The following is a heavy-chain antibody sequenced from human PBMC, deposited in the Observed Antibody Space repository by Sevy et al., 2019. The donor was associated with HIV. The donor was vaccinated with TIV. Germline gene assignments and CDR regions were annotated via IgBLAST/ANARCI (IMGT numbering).Heavy chain of an antibody. D-gene: IGHD3-3*01. J-gene: IGHJ6*03. CDR3: AKAPMLRFLESLGYYMDV. Sequence: GESLKISCAASGFTFSSYAMSWVRQAPGKGLEWVSAISGSGGSTYYADSVKGRFTISRDNSKNTLYLQMNSLRAEDTAVYYCAKAPMLRFLESLGYYMDVWGKGTTVTVSS. CDR1: GFTFSSYA. CDR2: ISGSGGST. V-gene: IGHV3-23*01.